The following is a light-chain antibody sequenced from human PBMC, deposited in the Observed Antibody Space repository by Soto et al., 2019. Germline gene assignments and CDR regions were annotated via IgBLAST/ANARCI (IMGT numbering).Light chain of an antibody. V-gene: IGKV1-5*01. J-gene: IGKJ4*01. CDR1: QTINTW. Sequence: DIQMTQSPSTLSASVGERVTITCRASQTINTWLAWYQHKPGKAPKLLIYDASTLQTGVPSRFSGYSSGTEFPPTTSSLQPDDLATYFCQQYHSFAPEGLTFGGGTKVEL. CDR3: QQYHSFAPEGLT. CDR2: DAS.